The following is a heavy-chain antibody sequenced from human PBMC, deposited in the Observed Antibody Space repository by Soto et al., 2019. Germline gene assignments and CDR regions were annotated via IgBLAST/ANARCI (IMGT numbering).Heavy chain of an antibody. CDR1: GGTFSSYT. CDR2: IIPILGIA. J-gene: IGHJ4*02. V-gene: IGHV1-69*08. Sequence: QVQLVQSGAEVKKPGSSVKVSCKASGGTFSSYTISWVRQVPGQGLEWMGRIIPILGIANYAQKFQGRVTITADKSTSTAYMELSSLRSEDTAVYYCARDGYKRGTFDYWGQGTLVTVSS. D-gene: IGHD5-12*01. CDR3: ARDGYKRGTFDY.